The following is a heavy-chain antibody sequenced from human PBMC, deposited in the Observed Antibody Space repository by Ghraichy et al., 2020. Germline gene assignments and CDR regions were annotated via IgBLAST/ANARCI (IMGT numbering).Heavy chain of an antibody. Sequence: SETLSLTCTVSGGSISSYYWSWIRQPPGKGLEWIGNIYYSGSTDYNPSLKSRVTISLDTSKKQFSLKLSPVTAADTAVYYCAKDSRITIFGVINEWFDPWGQGTLVTVSS. CDR2: IYYSGST. V-gene: IGHV4-59*01. CDR3: AKDSRITIFGVINEWFDP. J-gene: IGHJ5*02. D-gene: IGHD3-3*01. CDR1: GGSISSYY.